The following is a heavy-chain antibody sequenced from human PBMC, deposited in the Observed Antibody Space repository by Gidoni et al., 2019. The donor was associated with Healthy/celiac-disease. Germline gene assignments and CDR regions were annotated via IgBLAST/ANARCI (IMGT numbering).Heavy chain of an antibody. D-gene: IGHD6-19*01. J-gene: IGHJ4*02. CDR3: AREPVAGKGGVY. V-gene: IGHV3-7*01. CDR1: GFTFSSYW. Sequence: EVQLVESGGGLVQPGGSLRLSCAASGFTFSSYWMSWVRQAPGKGLEWVANIKQDGSEKYYVGSVKGRFTISKDNTKNSLYQQMNSLRAEDAAVYYCAREPVAGKGGVYWGQGTLVTVSS. CDR2: IKQDGSEK.